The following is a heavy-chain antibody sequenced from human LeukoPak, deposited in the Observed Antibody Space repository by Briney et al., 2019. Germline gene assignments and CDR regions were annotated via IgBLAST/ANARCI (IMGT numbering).Heavy chain of an antibody. CDR2: IKQDGSEE. V-gene: IGHV3-7*01. Sequence: GGSLRLSCAASGFTFSSYWMSWVRQAPGKGLEWVANIKQDGSEEYYVDSVKGRSTISRDNAKNSLYLQMNSLRAEDTAVYYCASRTYYDFWSGYSPFDYWGQGTLVTVSS. D-gene: IGHD3-3*01. CDR3: ASRTYYDFWSGYSPFDY. J-gene: IGHJ4*02. CDR1: GFTFSSYW.